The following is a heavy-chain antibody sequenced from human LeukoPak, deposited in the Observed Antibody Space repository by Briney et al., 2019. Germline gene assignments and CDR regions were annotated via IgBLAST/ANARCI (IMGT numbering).Heavy chain of an antibody. Sequence: GESLKISCKGSGYTFTSYYMHWVRQAPGQGLEWMGVIYPSGGSTSYAQKFQGRVTMTRDTSTSTVYMELSSLRSEDTAVYYCARGPNIFGAFDIWGQGTMVTVSS. D-gene: IGHD3-3*02. CDR1: GYTFTSYY. CDR2: IYPSGGST. V-gene: IGHV1-46*01. CDR3: ARGPNIFGAFDI. J-gene: IGHJ3*02.